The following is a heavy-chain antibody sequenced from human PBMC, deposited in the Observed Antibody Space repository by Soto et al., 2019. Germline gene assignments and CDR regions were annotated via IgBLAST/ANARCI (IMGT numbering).Heavy chain of an antibody. Sequence: SETLSLTCTVSGGSISSYYWSWIRQPPGKGLEWIGYIYYSGSTNYNPSLKSRVTISVDTSKNQFSLKLSSVTAADTAVYYCARDARYCSGGSCPRGDAFDIWGQGTMVTVSS. CDR2: IYYSGST. J-gene: IGHJ3*02. CDR1: GGSISSYY. D-gene: IGHD2-15*01. V-gene: IGHV4-59*12. CDR3: ARDARYCSGGSCPRGDAFDI.